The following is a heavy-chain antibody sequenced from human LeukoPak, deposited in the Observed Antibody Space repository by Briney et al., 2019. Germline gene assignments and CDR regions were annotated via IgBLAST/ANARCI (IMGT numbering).Heavy chain of an antibody. V-gene: IGHV3-15*07. CDR3: TTASTSGSYSAFDI. CDR2: IKSKTDGGTT. CDR1: GFTFNNYG. D-gene: IGHD1-26*01. J-gene: IGHJ3*02. Sequence: GGSLRLSCVASGFTFNNYGMHWVRQAPGKGLEWVGRIKSKTDGGTTDYAAPVKGRFTISRDDSKNTLYLQMNSLKTEDTAVYYCTTASTSGSYSAFDIWGQGTMVTVSS.